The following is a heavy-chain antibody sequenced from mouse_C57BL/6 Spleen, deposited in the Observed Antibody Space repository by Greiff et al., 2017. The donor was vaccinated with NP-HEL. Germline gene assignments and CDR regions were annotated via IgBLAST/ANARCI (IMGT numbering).Heavy chain of an antibody. D-gene: IGHD1-1*01. CDR1: GYTFTSYW. V-gene: IGHV1-7*01. CDR3: AREGTVYFDY. J-gene: IGHJ2*01. Sequence: VKLVESGAELAKPGASFNLSCKASGYTFTSYWMHWVKQRPGQGLEWIGYINPSSGYTNYNQKFKDKATLTADKSSSTAYMQLSSLTYEDSAVYSSAREGTVYFDYWGQGTTLTVSS. CDR2: INPSSGYT.